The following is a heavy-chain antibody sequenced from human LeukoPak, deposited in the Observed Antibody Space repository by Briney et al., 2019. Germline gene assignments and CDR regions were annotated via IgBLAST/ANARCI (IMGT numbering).Heavy chain of an antibody. Sequence: PGGSLRLSCAFSGFTFSNYAMSWVRQAPEKGLERISGITDSGRSTYYADSVRGRFTISRDKSKNTLYLQMNSLRAEDTALYYCAKDGGGNCYDPIDYWGQGILVTVSS. V-gene: IGHV3-23*01. J-gene: IGHJ4*02. CDR2: ITDSGRST. CDR1: GFTFSNYA. CDR3: AKDGGGNCYDPIDY. D-gene: IGHD2-21*01.